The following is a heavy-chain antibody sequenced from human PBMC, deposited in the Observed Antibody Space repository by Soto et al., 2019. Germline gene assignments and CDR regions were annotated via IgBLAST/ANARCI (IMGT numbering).Heavy chain of an antibody. CDR1: GFTFSSYG. CDR3: AKTAARGGVYYYYMDV. J-gene: IGHJ6*03. CDR2: ISYDGSNK. V-gene: IGHV3-30*18. D-gene: IGHD2-2*01. Sequence: GGSLRLSCAASGFTFSSYGMHWVRQAPGKGLEWVAVISYDGSNKYYADSVKGRFTISRDNSKNTLYLQMNSLRAEDTAVYYCAKTAARGGVYYYYMDVWGKGTTVTVSS.